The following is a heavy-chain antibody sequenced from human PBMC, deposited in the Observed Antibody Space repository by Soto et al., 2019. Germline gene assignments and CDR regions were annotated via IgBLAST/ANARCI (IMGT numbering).Heavy chain of an antibody. V-gene: IGHV4-59*01. D-gene: IGHD4-17*01. Sequence: SETLSLTCTVSGGSISSYYWSWIRQPPGKGLEWIGYIYYSGSTNYNPSLKSRVTISVDTSKNQFSLKLSSVTAADTAVYCCARVSGDYVEVCFDPWGQGTRVTVAS. CDR1: GGSISSYY. CDR3: ARVSGDYVEVCFDP. CDR2: IYYSGST. J-gene: IGHJ5*02.